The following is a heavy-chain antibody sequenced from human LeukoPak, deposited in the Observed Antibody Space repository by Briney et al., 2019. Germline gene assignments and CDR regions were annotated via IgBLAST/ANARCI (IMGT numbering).Heavy chain of an antibody. D-gene: IGHD6-13*01. Sequence: ASVKVSCKVSGYTLTELSMHWVRQAPGNRLEWTGGFDPEDGETIYAQKFQGRVTMTEDTSTDTAYMELSSLRSEDTAVYYCATDYRSSSSWRDYWGQGTLVTVSS. CDR1: GYTLTELS. J-gene: IGHJ4*02. CDR2: FDPEDGET. V-gene: IGHV1-24*01. CDR3: ATDYRSSSSWRDY.